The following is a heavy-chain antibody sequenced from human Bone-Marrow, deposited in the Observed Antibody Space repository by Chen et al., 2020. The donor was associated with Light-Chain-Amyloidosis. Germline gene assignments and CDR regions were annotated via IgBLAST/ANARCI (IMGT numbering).Heavy chain of an antibody. Sequence: QLQLQESGPGLVKPSETLSLTCTVSGGSISSSSYYWGWIRQPPGKGLEWIGSIYYSGSTYYNPSLKSRVTISVDKSKNQFSLRMISVTAADTAVYYCARYEPHFSDSIISGYTAWGQGTSVTVSS. V-gene: IGHV4-39*07. CDR1: GGSISSSSYY. CDR2: IYYSGST. D-gene: IGHD5-12*01. J-gene: IGHJ5*02. CDR3: ARYEPHFSDSIISGYTA.